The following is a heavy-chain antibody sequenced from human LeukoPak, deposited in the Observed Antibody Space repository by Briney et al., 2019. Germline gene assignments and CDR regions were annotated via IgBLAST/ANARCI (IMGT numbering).Heavy chain of an antibody. D-gene: IGHD1-7*01. J-gene: IGHJ4*02. CDR3: AKSRVRELTRFDY. CDR1: GFNFSSYA. Sequence: GGSLRLSCAASGFNFSSYAMSWVRQAPGKGLEWVSAISGSGGSTYYADSVKGRFTISRDNSKNTLYLQMNSLRAEDTAVYYCAKSRVRELTRFDYWGQGTLVTVSS. V-gene: IGHV3-23*01. CDR2: ISGSGGST.